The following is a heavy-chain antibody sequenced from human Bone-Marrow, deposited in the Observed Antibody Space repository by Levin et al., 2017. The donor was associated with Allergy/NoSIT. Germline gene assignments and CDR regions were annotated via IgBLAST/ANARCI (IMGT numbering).Heavy chain of an antibody. Sequence: SETLSLTCSVSGGSISSSTYYWSWIRLPPGKGLEWIGYIYYSGSSNYNPSLKSRLSISIDTPRNEFSLRLNSVTVADTAVYFCATTHRRVTSGNHIRFAFDIWGHGTKVTVSS. CDR1: GGSISSSTYY. D-gene: IGHD4-17*01. V-gene: IGHV4-61*05. CDR2: IYYSGSS. CDR3: ATTHRRVTSGNHIRFAFDI. J-gene: IGHJ3*02.